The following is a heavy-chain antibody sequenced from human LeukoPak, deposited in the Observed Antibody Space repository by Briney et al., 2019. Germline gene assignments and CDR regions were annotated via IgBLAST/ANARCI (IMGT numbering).Heavy chain of an antibody. CDR3: ARHLSGVTGYTYGRGIDY. D-gene: IGHD5-18*01. Sequence: GGSLRLSCAASGFTFDSYSMNWVRQAPGKGLEWVSSISVGSRYIFYADSVKGRFTISRDNAKNSLYLHMNSLRAEDTAVYYCARHLSGVTGYTYGRGIDYWGQGTLVTVSS. J-gene: IGHJ4*02. CDR1: GFTFDSYS. CDR2: ISVGSRYI. V-gene: IGHV3-21*06.